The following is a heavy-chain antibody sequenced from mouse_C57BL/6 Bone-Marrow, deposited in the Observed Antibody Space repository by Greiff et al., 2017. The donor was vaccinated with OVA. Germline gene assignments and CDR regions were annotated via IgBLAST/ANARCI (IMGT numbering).Heavy chain of an antibody. J-gene: IGHJ1*03. Sequence: VQLQQPGPELVKPGASVKLSCTASGYSFTDYNMNWVKQSNGKSLEWIGVINPNYGTTSYNQKFKGKATLTVDQSSSTAYMQLNSLTSEDAAVYYCAFYYGSSYRYFDVWGTGTTVTVTS. CDR3: AFYYGSSYRYFDV. CDR2: INPNYGTT. D-gene: IGHD1-1*01. CDR1: GYSFTDYN. V-gene: IGHV1-39*01.